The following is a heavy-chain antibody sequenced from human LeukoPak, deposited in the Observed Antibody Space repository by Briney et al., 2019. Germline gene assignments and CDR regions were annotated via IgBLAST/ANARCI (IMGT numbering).Heavy chain of an antibody. CDR3: ARLLGAAKTDYFDY. D-gene: IGHD6-13*01. V-gene: IGHV4-39*01. Sequence: SETLSLTCSASGVSISSRTYYWGWIRQPPGKGLEWLGSVSYTGSTHYNPSFASRVTMSGDTSKNQFSLRLSSVTAADTAVYFCARLLGAAKTDYFDYWGQGIPVTVSS. CDR2: VSYTGST. J-gene: IGHJ4*02. CDR1: GVSISSRTYY.